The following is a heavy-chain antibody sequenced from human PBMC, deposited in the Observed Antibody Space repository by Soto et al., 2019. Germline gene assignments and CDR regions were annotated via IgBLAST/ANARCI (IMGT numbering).Heavy chain of an antibody. CDR2: TYYKSKWFY. V-gene: IGHV6-1*01. J-gene: IGHJ4*02. D-gene: IGHD5-12*01. Sequence: PWQALSRACEIIGDSVASDSNAWNWIRQSPSRGLEWLGRTYYKSKWFYNYAVSVRSRIAIKSDTSKNQFSLQLNSVTPEDTAVYFCARGDHCLRYWVPVTLVIVSS. CDR3: ARGDHCLRY. CDR1: GDSVASDSNA.